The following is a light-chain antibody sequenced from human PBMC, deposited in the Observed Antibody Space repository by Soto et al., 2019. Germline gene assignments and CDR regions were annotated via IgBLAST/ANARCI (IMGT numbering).Light chain of an antibody. Sequence: DIQMTQSPSAMSASVGDRVTITCRASQDINNHLAWFQQQPGKVPKRLIYAVSTLQSGVPSRFSGSGSGTEFTLTISSLQPEDFATYYCLQHEDYPLTFGGGTKVDIK. V-gene: IGKV1-17*03. CDR1: QDINNH. J-gene: IGKJ4*01. CDR2: AVS. CDR3: LQHEDYPLT.